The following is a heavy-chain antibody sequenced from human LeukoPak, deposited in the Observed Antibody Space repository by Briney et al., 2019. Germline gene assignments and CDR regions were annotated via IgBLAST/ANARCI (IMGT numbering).Heavy chain of an antibody. J-gene: IGHJ4*02. V-gene: IGHV4-34*01. CDR1: GGSFSGYY. CDR3: ARGAYCGGDCYSGFYFFDY. CDR2: INHSGST. Sequence: PSETLSLTCAVYGGSFSGYYWSWIRQPPGKGLEWIGEINHSGSTNYNPSLKSRVTISVDTSKNQFSLKLSSVTAADTAVYYCARGAYCGGDCYSGFYFFDYWGQGTLVTVSS. D-gene: IGHD2-21*02.